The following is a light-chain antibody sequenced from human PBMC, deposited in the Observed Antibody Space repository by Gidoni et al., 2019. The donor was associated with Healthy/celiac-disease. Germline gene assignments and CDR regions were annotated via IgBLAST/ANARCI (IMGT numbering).Light chain of an antibody. CDR1: SLRSYY. V-gene: IGLV3-19*01. CDR3: NSRDSSVHLYV. CDR2: GKN. J-gene: IGLJ1*01. Sequence: SSELTQDPAVSVALGQTVRITCQGDSLRSYYASWYQQKPGQAPVLVIYGKNNRPSGIPDRFSGSSSGNPASLTITGSQAEDEADYYCNSRDSSVHLYVFGTGTKVTVL.